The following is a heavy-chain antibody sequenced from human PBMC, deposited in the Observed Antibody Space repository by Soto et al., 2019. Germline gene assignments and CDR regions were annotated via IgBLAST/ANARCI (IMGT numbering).Heavy chain of an antibody. CDR2: ISAYNGNT. CDR3: ARRRYFDWLSTPFDY. CDR1: GYTFTSYG. V-gene: IGHV1-18*01. D-gene: IGHD3-9*01. Sequence: GASVKVSCKASGYTFTSYGISWVRQAPGQGLEWMGWISAYNGNTNYAQKLQGRVTMTTDTSTSTAYMELRSLRSDDTAVYYCARRRYFDWLSTPFDYWGQGTLVTVSS. J-gene: IGHJ4*02.